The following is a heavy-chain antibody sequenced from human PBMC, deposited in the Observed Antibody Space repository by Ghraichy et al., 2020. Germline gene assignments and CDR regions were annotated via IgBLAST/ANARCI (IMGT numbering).Heavy chain of an antibody. V-gene: IGHV4-39*01. J-gene: IGHJ3*02. CDR2: IYYSGST. D-gene: IGHD6-13*01. CDR1: GGSISSSSYY. Sequence: SETLTLTCTVSGGSISSSSYYWGWIRQPPGKGLEWIGSIYYSGSTYYNPSLKSRVTISVDTSKNHFSLKLSSVTAADTAVSYCARHRAGSFDIWGQGTMVTVSS. CDR3: ARHRAGSFDI.